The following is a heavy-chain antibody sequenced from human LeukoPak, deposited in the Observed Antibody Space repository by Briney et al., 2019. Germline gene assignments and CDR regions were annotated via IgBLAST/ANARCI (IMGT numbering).Heavy chain of an antibody. J-gene: IGHJ3*02. CDR2: ISYDGSNR. V-gene: IGHV3-30*18. D-gene: IGHD5-18*01. CDR3: AKSLSSGDTAMVFDAFDI. Sequence: GGSLRLSCAASGFTFSSYGMHWVRQAPGKGLDWVAVISYDGSNRYHADSVKGRFTISRDNSKNTLYLEMNSLRAEDTAVYYCAKSLSSGDTAMVFDAFDIWGQGTMVTVSS. CDR1: GFTFSSYG.